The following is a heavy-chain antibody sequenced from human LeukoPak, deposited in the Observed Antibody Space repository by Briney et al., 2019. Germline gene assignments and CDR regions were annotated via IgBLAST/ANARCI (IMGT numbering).Heavy chain of an antibody. V-gene: IGHV1-3*01. D-gene: IGHD3-22*01. CDR3: ARAHPYYYDSSGSNWFDP. J-gene: IGHJ5*02. CDR1: GYTFTSYA. CDR2: INAGNGNT. Sequence: ASVKASCKASGYTFTSYAMHWVRQAPGQRLEWMGWINAGNGNTKYSQKFQGRVTITRDTSASTAYMELSSLRSEDTAVYYCARAHPYYYDSSGSNWFDPWGQGTLVTVSS.